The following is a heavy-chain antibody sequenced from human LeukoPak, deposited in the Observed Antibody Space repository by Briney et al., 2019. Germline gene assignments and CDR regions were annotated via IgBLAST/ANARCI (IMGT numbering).Heavy chain of an antibody. D-gene: IGHD3-3*01. Sequence: SETLSLTCTVSGGSISNYYLSWIRQPPGKGLEWIGYIYYSGSTNYNPSLKSRVTISVDTSKNQFSLKLSSVTAADTAVYYCARSPLITIFPFDIWGQGTMVTVSS. CDR2: IYYSGST. J-gene: IGHJ3*02. CDR1: GGSISNYY. CDR3: ARSPLITIFPFDI. V-gene: IGHV4-59*01.